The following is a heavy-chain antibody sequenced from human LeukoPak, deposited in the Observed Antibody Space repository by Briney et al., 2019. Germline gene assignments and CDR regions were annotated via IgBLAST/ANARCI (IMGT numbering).Heavy chain of an antibody. CDR2: FYSGGST. V-gene: IGHV3-66*01. Sequence: PGGSLRLSCAASGFTVSSNYMSWGRQAPGKGLEWVSVFYSGGSTYYAESVKCRFTISRDNSNNTFYLQMNSLGAEDTAVYYCARDKTGGYGIDYWGQGTLVTVSS. CDR3: ARDKTGGYGIDY. D-gene: IGHD5-12*01. J-gene: IGHJ4*02. CDR1: GFTVSSNY.